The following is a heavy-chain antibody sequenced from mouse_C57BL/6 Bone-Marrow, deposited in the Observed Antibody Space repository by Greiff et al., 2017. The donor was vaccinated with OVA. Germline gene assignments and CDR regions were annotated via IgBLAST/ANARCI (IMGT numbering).Heavy chain of an antibody. D-gene: IGHD3-2*02. CDR2: INPNNGGT. Sequence: VQLQQSGPELVKPGASVKISCKASGYTFTDYYMNWVKQSHGKSLEWIGDINPNNGGTSYNQKFKGKATLTVDKSSSTAYMELRSLTSEDSAVYYCARGGSGYAMDYWGQGTSVTVSS. J-gene: IGHJ4*01. CDR1: GYTFTDYY. CDR3: ARGGSGYAMDY. V-gene: IGHV1-26*01.